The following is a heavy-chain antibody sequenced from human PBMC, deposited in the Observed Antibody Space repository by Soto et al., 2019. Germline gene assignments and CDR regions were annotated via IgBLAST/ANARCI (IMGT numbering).Heavy chain of an antibody. CDR2: INHSGST. Sequence: SETLSLTCAVYGGSFSGYYWSWIRQPPGKGLEWIGEINHSGSTNYNPSLKSRVTISVDTSKNQFSLKLSSVTAADTAVYYCARVGGYYDSSGFGYWGQGTLVTVSS. CDR1: GGSFSGYY. CDR3: ARVGGYYDSSGFGY. D-gene: IGHD3-22*01. J-gene: IGHJ4*02. V-gene: IGHV4-34*01.